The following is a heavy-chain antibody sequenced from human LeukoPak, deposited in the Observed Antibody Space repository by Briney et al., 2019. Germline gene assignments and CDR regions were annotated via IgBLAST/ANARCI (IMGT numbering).Heavy chain of an antibody. Sequence: PSETLSLTCTVSGGSISSYYWSWIRQPAGKGLEWIGRIYTSGSTNYNPSLKSRVTMSVDTSKNQFSLKLSSVTAADTAVYYCARISGGGSGYYYYYYYMDVWGKGTTVTVSS. V-gene: IGHV4-4*07. CDR2: IYTSGST. D-gene: IGHD6-19*01. CDR1: GGSISSYY. J-gene: IGHJ6*03. CDR3: ARISGGGSGYYYYYYYMDV.